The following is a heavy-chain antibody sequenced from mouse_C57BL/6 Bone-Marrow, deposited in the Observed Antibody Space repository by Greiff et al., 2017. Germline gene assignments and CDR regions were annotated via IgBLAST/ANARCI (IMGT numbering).Heavy chain of an antibody. Sequence: VQLQQSGTVLARPGASVKMSCKTSGYTFTSYWMHWVKQRPGQGLEWIGAIYPGNSDTSYNQKFKGKAKLTAVTSASTAYMELSSLTNEDPAVYYCTRHPLGWLLYFDCWGQGTTLTVSS. V-gene: IGHV1-5*01. CDR3: TRHPLGWLLYFDC. J-gene: IGHJ2*01. D-gene: IGHD2-3*01. CDR2: IYPGNSDT. CDR1: GYTFTSYW.